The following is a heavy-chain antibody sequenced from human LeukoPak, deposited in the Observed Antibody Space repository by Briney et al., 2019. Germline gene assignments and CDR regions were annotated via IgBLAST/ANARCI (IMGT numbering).Heavy chain of an antibody. D-gene: IGHD6-6*01. CDR3: ARIQSRIIAARPGNPAFDY. Sequence: ASVKVSCKASGYTFTSYDISWVRQAPGQGLEWMGWISTYNDNTHYAQKLQGRVTMTTDTSKSTVYMELKSLRSDDTAVYYCARIQSRIIAARPGNPAFDYWGRGTLVTVSS. V-gene: IGHV1-18*01. CDR1: GYTFTSYD. CDR2: ISTYNDNT. J-gene: IGHJ4*02.